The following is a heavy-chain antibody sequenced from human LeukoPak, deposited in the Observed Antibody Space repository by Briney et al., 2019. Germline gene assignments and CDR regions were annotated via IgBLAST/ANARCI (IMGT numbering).Heavy chain of an antibody. Sequence: GGSLRLSCAASGFTFSSYGMHWVRQAPGKGLEWVAFIRYDGSNKYYADSVKGRFTISRDNSKNTLYLQMNSLRAEDTAVYYCARDGSGYGSGIPMPSPPYYYGMDVWGQGTTVTVSS. CDR1: GFTFSSYG. CDR2: IRYDGSNK. D-gene: IGHD3-10*01. J-gene: IGHJ6*02. CDR3: ARDGSGYGSGIPMPSPPYYYGMDV. V-gene: IGHV3-30*02.